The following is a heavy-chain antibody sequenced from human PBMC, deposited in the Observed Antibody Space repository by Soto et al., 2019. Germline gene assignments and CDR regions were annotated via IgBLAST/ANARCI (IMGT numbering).Heavy chain of an antibody. CDR3: ARSYSSSSEAPFNWFDP. D-gene: IGHD6-6*01. CDR2: ISAYSGDT. Sequence: ASVKVSCKTSGYTFTSFGISWVRQAPGQGLEWMGWISAYSGDTNYAQKTQHRVTITRDTSASTAYMELSSLRSEDTAVYYCARSYSSSSEAPFNWFDPWGQGTLVTVSS. CDR1: GYTFTSFG. V-gene: IGHV1-18*01. J-gene: IGHJ5*02.